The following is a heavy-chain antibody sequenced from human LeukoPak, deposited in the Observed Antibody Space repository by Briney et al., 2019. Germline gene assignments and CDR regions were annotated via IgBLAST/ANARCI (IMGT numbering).Heavy chain of an antibody. J-gene: IGHJ4*02. D-gene: IGHD6-19*01. V-gene: IGHV3-9*01. Sequence: GGSLRLSCAASGFTFDDYAMHWVRQAPGKGLEWVSGISWNSFTIGYADSVKGRFTISRDNAKNTLYLQMNSLRAEDTAVYYCARDTYSSGWDFDYWGQGTLVTVSS. CDR1: GFTFDDYA. CDR3: ARDTYSSGWDFDY. CDR2: ISWNSFTI.